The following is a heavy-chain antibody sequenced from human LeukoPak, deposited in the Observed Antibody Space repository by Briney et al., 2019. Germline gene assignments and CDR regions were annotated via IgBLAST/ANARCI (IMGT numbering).Heavy chain of an antibody. CDR3: ARGRRQQLVSRHTEYFQH. CDR1: GGSISSSSYY. CDR2: IYYSGST. D-gene: IGHD6-13*01. V-gene: IGHV4-39*07. J-gene: IGHJ1*01. Sequence: SETLSLTCTVSGGSISSSSYYWGWIRQPPGKGLEWIGSIYYSGSTYYNPSLKSRVTISVDTSKNQFSLKLSSVTAADTAVYYCARGRRQQLVSRHTEYFQHWGQGTLVTVSS.